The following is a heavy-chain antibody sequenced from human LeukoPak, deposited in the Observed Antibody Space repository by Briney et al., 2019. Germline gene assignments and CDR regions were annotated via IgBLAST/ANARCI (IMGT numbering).Heavy chain of an antibody. CDR2: LYYSGST. D-gene: IGHD4-17*01. J-gene: IGHJ4*02. CDR3: ARGRYNDYGFDY. Sequence: SETLSLTCTVSGGSISSYYWSWIRQPPGKELEWIGYLYYSGSTNYNPSLKSRVTMSVDTSKNRFSLKLNSMTAADTAVYFCARGRYNDYGFDYWGQGTLVTVSS. V-gene: IGHV4-59*01. CDR1: GGSISSYY.